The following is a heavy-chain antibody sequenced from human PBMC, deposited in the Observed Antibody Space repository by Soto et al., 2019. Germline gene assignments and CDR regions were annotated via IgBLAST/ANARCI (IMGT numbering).Heavy chain of an antibody. CDR2: ISYDGSNK. J-gene: IGHJ4*02. V-gene: IGHV3-30*03. Sequence: GGSLRLSCAASGFTFSSYGMHWVRQAPGKGLEWVAVISYDGSNKYYADSVKGRFTISRDNSKNTLYLQMNSLRAEDTAVYYCASQGGSAGLRYFDWLLFISDYWGQGTLVTVSS. CDR3: ASQGGSAGLRYFDWLLFISDY. D-gene: IGHD3-9*01. CDR1: GFTFSSYG.